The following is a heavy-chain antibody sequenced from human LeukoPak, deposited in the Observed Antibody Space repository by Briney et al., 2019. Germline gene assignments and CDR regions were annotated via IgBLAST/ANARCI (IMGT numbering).Heavy chain of an antibody. J-gene: IGHJ6*03. D-gene: IGHD6-6*01. Sequence: SETLSLTCTVSGVSISSASYYWSWIRQPPGKGLEWIGYIYYSGNTNYNPSLKSRVTILVDTSKNQVSLKLSSVTAADTAVYFCARDWGVGGRPGYMDVWGKGTTVTVSS. CDR3: ARDWGVGGRPGYMDV. V-gene: IGHV4-61*01. CDR1: GVSISSASYY. CDR2: IYYSGNT.